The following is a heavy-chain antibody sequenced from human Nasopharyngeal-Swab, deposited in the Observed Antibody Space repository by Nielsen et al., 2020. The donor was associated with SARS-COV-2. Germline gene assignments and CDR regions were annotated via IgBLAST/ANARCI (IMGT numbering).Heavy chain of an antibody. D-gene: IGHD3-3*01. J-gene: IGHJ3*02. CDR1: GFTFSSYG. CDR2: ISYDGSNK. V-gene: IGHV3-30*18. Sequence: GESLKISCAASGFTFSSYGMHWVRQAPVKGLEWVAVISYDGSNKYYADSVKGRFTISRDNSKNKLYLQMNSLRAEDTAVYYCAKDRANSRITIFGVVIYDAFDIWGQGTMVTVSS. CDR3: AKDRANSRITIFGVVIYDAFDI.